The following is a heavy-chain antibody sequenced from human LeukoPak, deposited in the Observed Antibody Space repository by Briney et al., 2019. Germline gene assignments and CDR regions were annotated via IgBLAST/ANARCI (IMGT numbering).Heavy chain of an antibody. CDR1: GGSISSYY. J-gene: IGHJ6*03. Sequence: PSETLSLTCTVSGGSISSYYWSWIRQPAGKGLEWIGRIYTSGSTNYNPSLKSRVTMSVDTSKNQFSLKLSSVTAADTAVYYCARLSQYGSGSYSYYYYYMDVWGKGTTVTVSS. V-gene: IGHV4-4*07. CDR3: ARLSQYGSGSYSYYYYYMDV. D-gene: IGHD3-10*01. CDR2: IYTSGST.